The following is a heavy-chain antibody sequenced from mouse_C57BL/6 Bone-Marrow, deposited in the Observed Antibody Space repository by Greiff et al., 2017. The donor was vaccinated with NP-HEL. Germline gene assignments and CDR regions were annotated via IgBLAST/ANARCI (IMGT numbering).Heavy chain of an antibody. CDR1: GFTFSSYA. D-gene: IGHD1-1*02. Sequence: EVQLVESGGGLVKPGGSLKLSCAASGFTFSSYAMSWVRQTPEKRLEWVATISDGGSYTYYPDNVKGRFTISRDNAKNNLYLQMSHLKSEDTAMYYCARESLWSYYAMDYWGQGTSVTVSS. V-gene: IGHV5-4*01. CDR3: ARESLWSYYAMDY. J-gene: IGHJ4*01. CDR2: ISDGGSYT.